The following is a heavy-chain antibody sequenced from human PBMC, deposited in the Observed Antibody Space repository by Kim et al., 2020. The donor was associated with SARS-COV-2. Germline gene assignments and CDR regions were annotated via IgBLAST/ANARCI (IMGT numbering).Heavy chain of an antibody. D-gene: IGHD6-6*01. J-gene: IGHJ5*02. CDR2: ISGSGGST. V-gene: IGHV3-23*01. Sequence: GGSLRLSCAASGFTFSSYAMSWVRQAPGKGLEWVSAISGSGGSTYYADSAKGRFTISRDNSKNTLYLQMNSLRAEDTAVYYCANRGRFFFIAAPFDPWGQGTLVTVSS. CDR1: GFTFSSYA. CDR3: ANRGRFFFIAAPFDP.